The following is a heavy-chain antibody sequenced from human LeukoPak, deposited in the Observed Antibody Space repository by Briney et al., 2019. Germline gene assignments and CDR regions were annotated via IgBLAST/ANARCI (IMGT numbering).Heavy chain of an antibody. D-gene: IGHD1-7*01. V-gene: IGHV4-34*01. CDR1: GGSFSGYY. CDR2: INHSGST. CDR3: ARGSRYLFWNYRTTYYFDY. Sequence: SETPSLSPAVSGGSFSGYYWSWIRPTPGKGLERIGEINHSGSTNYNPSLKSRVTISVDKSKNRFSLKLSSVTAADTAVYYCARGSRYLFWNYRTTYYFDYWGQGTLVTVSS. J-gene: IGHJ4*02.